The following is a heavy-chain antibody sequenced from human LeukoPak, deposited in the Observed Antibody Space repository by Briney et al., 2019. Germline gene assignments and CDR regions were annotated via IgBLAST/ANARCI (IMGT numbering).Heavy chain of an antibody. Sequence: PGGSLRLSCAASGFTFSSYAMHWVRQAPGKGLEWVAVISYDGSNKYYADSVKGRFTISRDNSKNTLYLQMNSLRAEDTAVYYCASREWELLTLYFDYWGQGTLVTVSS. V-gene: IGHV3-30-3*01. CDR3: ASREWELLTLYFDY. CDR2: ISYDGSNK. D-gene: IGHD1-26*01. J-gene: IGHJ4*02. CDR1: GFTFSSYA.